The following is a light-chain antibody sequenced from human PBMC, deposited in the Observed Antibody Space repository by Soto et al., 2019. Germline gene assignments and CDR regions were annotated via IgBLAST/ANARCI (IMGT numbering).Light chain of an antibody. CDR3: LSFDSSLSVL. CDR1: SSNIGAGYD. Sequence: QSVLTQPPSVSGAPGQRVTISCTGSSSNIGAGYDVHWYQQLPGRAPKLLIYGNTNRPSGVPDLFSGSKSGTSASLAITGFQAEDEADYYCLSFDSSLSVLFGGGTKLTVL. J-gene: IGLJ2*01. V-gene: IGLV1-40*01. CDR2: GNT.